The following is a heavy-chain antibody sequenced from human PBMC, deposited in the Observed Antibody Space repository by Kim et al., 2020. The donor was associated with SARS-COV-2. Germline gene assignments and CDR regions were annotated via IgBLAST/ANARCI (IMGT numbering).Heavy chain of an antibody. Sequence: GGSLRLSCAASGFTFSSYDMHWVRQATGKGLEWVSAIGTAGDTYYPGSVTGRFTISRENAKNSLYLQMNSLSAGDTAVYYCARAVRSSWSISDAFDIWGQGTMVTVSS. V-gene: IGHV3-13*01. CDR2: IGTAGDT. CDR3: ARAVRSSWSISDAFDI. CDR1: GFTFSSYD. J-gene: IGHJ3*02. D-gene: IGHD6-13*01.